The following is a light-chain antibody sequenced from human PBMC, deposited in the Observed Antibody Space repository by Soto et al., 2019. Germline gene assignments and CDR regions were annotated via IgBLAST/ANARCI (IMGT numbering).Light chain of an antibody. CDR1: QSISDW. CDR3: QQYETYWT. V-gene: IGKV1-5*03. J-gene: IGKJ1*01. Sequence: DIPMTQSPATLSASIGDRVTITCRASQSISDWLAWLQQKPGQAPKLLIYKASTLETGVPSRFSGSGFGTEFTLTISSLQPDDFATYYCQQYETYWTFGQGTKVDIK. CDR2: KAS.